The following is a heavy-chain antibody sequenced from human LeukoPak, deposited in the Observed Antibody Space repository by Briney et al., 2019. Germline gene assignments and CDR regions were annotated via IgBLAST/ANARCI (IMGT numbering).Heavy chain of an antibody. Sequence: GGSLRLSCAASGFTFSNAWMSWVRQAPGKGLEWVGRIKSKTDGGTTDYAAPVKGRFTISRDNSKNTVYLQMNSLRAEDTAVYYCAKVLAVTSYGAKSVFDHWGQGTLVTVSS. CDR3: AKVLAVTSYGAKSVFDH. CDR2: IKSKTDGGTT. J-gene: IGHJ4*02. D-gene: IGHD4-23*01. CDR1: GFTFSNAW. V-gene: IGHV3-15*01.